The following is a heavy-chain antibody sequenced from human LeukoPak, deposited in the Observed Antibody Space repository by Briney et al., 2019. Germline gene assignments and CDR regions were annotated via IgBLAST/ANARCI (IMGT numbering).Heavy chain of an antibody. CDR3: ARDSYDSSGYAFDI. CDR1: DFTFSSYD. J-gene: IGHJ3*02. V-gene: IGHV3-30*03. Sequence: PGGSLRLSCAASDFTFSSYDIHWVRQAPGKGLEWVAVISPDGNNRYYADSAKGRFTFSRDNYKNTLYLQMNSLRAEDTAMYYCARDSYDSSGYAFDIWGQGTMVTVSS. CDR2: ISPDGNNR. D-gene: IGHD3-22*01.